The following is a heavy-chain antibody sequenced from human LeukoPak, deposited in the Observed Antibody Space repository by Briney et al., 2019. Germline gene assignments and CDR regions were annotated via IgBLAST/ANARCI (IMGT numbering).Heavy chain of an antibody. CDR2: INPSGGST. V-gene: IGHV1-46*01. D-gene: IGHD6-13*01. J-gene: IGHJ4*02. CDR1: GYTFTSYY. CDR3: ARGFSSSWYRKTQISFDY. Sequence: GASVKVSCKASGYTFTSYYMHWVRQAPGQGLEWMGIINPSGGSTSYAQKFQGRVTMTRDMSTSTVYMELSSLRSEDTAVYYCARGFSSSWYRKTQISFDYWGQGTLVTVSS.